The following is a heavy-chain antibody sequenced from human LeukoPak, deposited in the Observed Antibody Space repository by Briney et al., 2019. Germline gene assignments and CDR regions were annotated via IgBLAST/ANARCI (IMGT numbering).Heavy chain of an antibody. CDR2: INHSGST. CDR1: GGSFSGYY. V-gene: IGHV4-34*01. CDR3: AREIAVDYFDY. Sequence: PSETLSPTCAVYGGSFSGYYWSWIRQPPGKGLEWIGEINHSGSTNYNPSLKSRVTISVDTSKNQFSLKLSSVTAADTAVYYCAREIAVDYFDYWGQGTLVTVSS. J-gene: IGHJ4*02. D-gene: IGHD6-19*01.